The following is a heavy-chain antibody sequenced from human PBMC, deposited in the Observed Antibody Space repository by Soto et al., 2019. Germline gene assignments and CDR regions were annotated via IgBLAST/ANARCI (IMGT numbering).Heavy chain of an antibody. J-gene: IGHJ3*02. CDR1: GFTFSSYA. V-gene: IGHV3-30-3*01. CDR3: ARGTGELRVAFDI. Sequence: QVQLVESGGGVVQPGRSLRLSCAASGFTFSSYAMHWVRQAPGKGLEWVAVISYDGSNKYYADSVKGRFTISRDNSKNTLYLQMNSLSAEDTAVYYCARGTGELRVAFDIWGQGTMVTVSS. CDR2: ISYDGSNK. D-gene: IGHD1-26*01.